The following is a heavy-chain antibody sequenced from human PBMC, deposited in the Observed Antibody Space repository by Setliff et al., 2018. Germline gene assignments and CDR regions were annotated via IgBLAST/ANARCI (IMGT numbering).Heavy chain of an antibody. CDR3: ANNYNFWRAYLDY. CDR1: GFTVSTYG. Sequence: LPLSSVASGFTVSTYGMSCVRQAPGQGLEWVAAISGGSGNTFYADSVKGRFTISRENSKDSLYLKMNSLRAEDTAVYYCANNYNFWRAYLDYWGQGTLVTVSS. V-gene: IGHV3-23*01. D-gene: IGHD3-3*01. J-gene: IGHJ4*02. CDR2: ISGGSGNT.